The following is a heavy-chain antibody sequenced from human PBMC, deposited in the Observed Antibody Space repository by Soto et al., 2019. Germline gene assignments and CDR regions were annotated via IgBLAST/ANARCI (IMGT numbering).Heavy chain of an antibody. CDR2: ISSSSSYI. J-gene: IGHJ4*02. D-gene: IGHD6-19*01. Sequence: EVQLVESGGGLVKPGGSLRLSCAASGFTFSSYSMNWVRQAPGKGLEWVSSISSSSSYIYYADSVKGRFTISRDNAKNTVYLQLNSLRAEDTAVYYCARAGGSGWRDYYFDYWGQGTLVTVSS. CDR1: GFTFSSYS. CDR3: ARAGGSGWRDYYFDY. V-gene: IGHV3-21*01.